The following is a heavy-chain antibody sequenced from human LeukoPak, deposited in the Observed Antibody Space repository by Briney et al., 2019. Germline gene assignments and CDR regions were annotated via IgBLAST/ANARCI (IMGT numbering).Heavy chain of an antibody. CDR3: TGYASGSINIDY. V-gene: IGHV3-23*01. CDR2: ISGSGSST. J-gene: IGHJ4*02. Sequence: PGGSLRLSCAASGFTFSDYAMSWVRQAPGKGLDWVSAISGSGSSTYYADSVKGRFTISRDNSRNTAYLQMNSLKTEDTAVYYCTGYASGSINIDYWGQGALVTVSS. D-gene: IGHD3-10*01. CDR1: GFTFSDYA.